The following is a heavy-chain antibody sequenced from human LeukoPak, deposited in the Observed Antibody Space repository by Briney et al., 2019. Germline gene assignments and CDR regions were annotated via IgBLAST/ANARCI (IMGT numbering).Heavy chain of an antibody. CDR3: AKDRDGYYDSSGYWT. CDR2: ISGSGGST. V-gene: IGHV3-23*01. CDR1: GFTFSSYA. D-gene: IGHD3-22*01. Sequence: GGSLRLSCAASGFTFSSYATSWVRQAPGKGLEWVSAISGSGGSTYYADSVKGRFTISRDNSKNTLYLQMNSLRAEDTAVYYCAKDRDGYYDSSGYWTWGQGALVTVSS. J-gene: IGHJ5*02.